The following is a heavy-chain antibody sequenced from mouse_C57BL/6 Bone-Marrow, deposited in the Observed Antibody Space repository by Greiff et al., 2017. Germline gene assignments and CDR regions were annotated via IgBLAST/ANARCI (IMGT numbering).Heavy chain of an antibody. J-gene: IGHJ1*03. D-gene: IGHD1-1*01. V-gene: IGHV1-39*01. CDR3: ARPITTVVAPYFDV. CDR2: INPNYGTT. CDR1: GYSFTDYN. Sequence: VQLKQSGPELVKPGASVKISCKASGYSFTDYNMNWVKQSNGKSLEWIGVINPNYGTTSYNQKFKGKATLTVDQSSSTAYMQINSLTSEDSAVYYFARPITTVVAPYFDVWGTGTTVTVSS.